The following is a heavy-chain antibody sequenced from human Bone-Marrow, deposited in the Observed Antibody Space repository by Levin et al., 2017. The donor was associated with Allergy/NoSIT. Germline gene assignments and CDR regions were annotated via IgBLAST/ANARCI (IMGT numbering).Heavy chain of an antibody. V-gene: IGHV4-4*07. CDR2: IYTSGNT. CDR3: AREHKDYDTEGFYYGR. CDR1: GASISHYY. J-gene: IGHJ4*02. Sequence: LSQTLSLTCTVSGASISHYYWSWIRQPAGKGLEWIGRIYTSGNTDYNPSLQSRVTMSVDTSRNLFSLQLTSVTAADTAVYYCAREHKDYDTEGFYYGRWGRGTLVTVSS. D-gene: IGHD3-22*01.